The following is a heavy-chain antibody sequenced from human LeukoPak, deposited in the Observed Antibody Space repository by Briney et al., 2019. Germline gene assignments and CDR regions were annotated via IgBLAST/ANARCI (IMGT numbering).Heavy chain of an antibody. V-gene: IGHV1-8*01. CDR3: ARAPHLYYGDYGGDWFDP. CDR2: LSPSNGDT. CDR1: GYTFTSFD. Sequence: ASVKVSCKASGYTFTSFDINWVRQATGQGLEWMGYLSPSNGDTGYSQRLQGRVAMTRDTSISTAYMELSSLRSEDTAVYYCARAPHLYYGDYGGDWFDPWGQGTLVTVSS. J-gene: IGHJ5*02. D-gene: IGHD4-17*01.